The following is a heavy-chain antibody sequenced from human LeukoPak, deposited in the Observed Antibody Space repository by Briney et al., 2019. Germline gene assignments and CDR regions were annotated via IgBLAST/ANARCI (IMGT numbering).Heavy chain of an antibody. V-gene: IGHV3-21*01. CDR2: ISSSSSYI. CDR3: ARGRSKSPTRHYHDILTGYSDY. D-gene: IGHD3-9*01. Sequence: GGSLRLSCAASGFTFSSYSMNWVRQAPGKGLEWVSSISSSSSYIYYADSVKGRFTISRDNAKNSLYLQMNSLRAEDTAVYYCARGRSKSPTRHYHDILTGYSDYWGQGTLVTVSS. J-gene: IGHJ4*02. CDR1: GFTFSSYS.